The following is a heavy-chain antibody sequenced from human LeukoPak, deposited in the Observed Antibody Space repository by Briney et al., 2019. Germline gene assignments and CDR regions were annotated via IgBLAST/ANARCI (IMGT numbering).Heavy chain of an antibody. CDR1: GFTFSNYW. V-gene: IGHV3-7*03. CDR3: ARLWGYLGAETFDY. Sequence: PGGSLRLSRAASGFTFSNYWMTWIRQAPGKGLEWVANIAQDGSETYYVDSVKGRFTISRDNAKNSLFLQMNSLRAGDTAVYFCARLWGYLGAETFDYWGQGTLVTVSS. CDR2: IAQDGSET. J-gene: IGHJ4*02. D-gene: IGHD3-22*01.